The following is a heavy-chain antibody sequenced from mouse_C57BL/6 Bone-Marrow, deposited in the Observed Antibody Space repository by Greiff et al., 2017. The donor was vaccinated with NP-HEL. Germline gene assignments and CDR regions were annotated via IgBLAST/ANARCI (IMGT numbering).Heavy chain of an antibody. CDR3: AGDSSGCGDFDY. CDR2: ITHSGET. CDR1: GFPITSGYY. D-gene: IGHD3-2*02. V-gene: IGHV12-3*01. J-gene: IGHJ2*01. Sequence: QVQLKESGPGLVKPSQSLFLTCSITGFPITSGYYWIWIRQSPGKPLEWMGFITHSGETFYNPSLQSPFTITSTTSTNQFFLPLNSMTTENAAMYYYAGDSSGCGDFDYWGQGTTLTVSS.